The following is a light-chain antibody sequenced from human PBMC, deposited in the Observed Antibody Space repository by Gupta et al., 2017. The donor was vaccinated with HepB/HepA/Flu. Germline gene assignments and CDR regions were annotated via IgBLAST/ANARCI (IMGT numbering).Light chain of an antibody. CDR3: QQRSSWLT. CDR2: GAS. CDR1: QSVGDF. J-gene: IGKJ4*01. V-gene: IGKV3-11*01. Sequence: EIVLTQSPATLSLSPGERATLSCRASQSVGDFLAWYQHKPGQPPRLLIHGASNRVTGTPDRFSGSGSGTDFTLTISSLEPEDFAVYYWQQRSSWLTFGGGTKVEMK.